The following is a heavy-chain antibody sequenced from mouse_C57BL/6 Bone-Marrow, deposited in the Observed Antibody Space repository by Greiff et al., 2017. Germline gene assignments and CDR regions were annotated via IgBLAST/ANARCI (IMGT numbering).Heavy chain of an antibody. D-gene: IGHD1-1*01. V-gene: IGHV1-81*01. Sequence: QVQLQQPGAELVRPGASVKLSCKASGYTFTSYGISWVKQRTGQGLEWIGEIYPRSGNTNYNEKFKGKATLTVDKSSSPAYMKLGSLTSEDSAVYFGGRLWYYYGSSYGAWFADWGQGTLVTVSA. CDR3: GRLWYYYGSSYGAWFAD. CDR2: IYPRSGNT. CDR1: GYTFTSYG. J-gene: IGHJ3*01.